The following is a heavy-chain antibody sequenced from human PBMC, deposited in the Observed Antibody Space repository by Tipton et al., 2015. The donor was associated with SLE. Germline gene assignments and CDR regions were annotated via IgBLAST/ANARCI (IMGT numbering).Heavy chain of an antibody. CDR3: ARAVAVDTAMAFFDY. CDR2: VYDSGST. Sequence: TLSLTCTVSCGSLRTYSWGSIRQPPGKGLEWIGYVYDSGSTKKPSLKSRVTISVDLSKNQFSLRLSSVTAADTAVYYCARAVAVDTAMAFFDYWGQGTLVTVSS. J-gene: IGHJ4*02. V-gene: IGHV4-4*08. D-gene: IGHD5-18*01. CDR1: CGSLRTYS.